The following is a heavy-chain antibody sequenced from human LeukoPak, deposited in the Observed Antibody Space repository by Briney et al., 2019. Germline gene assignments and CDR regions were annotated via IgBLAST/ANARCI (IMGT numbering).Heavy chain of an antibody. V-gene: IGHV3-23*01. CDR3: ASAPLRYFDWFRFDY. J-gene: IGHJ4*02. CDR1: GFTFSSYA. Sequence: GGSLRLSCAASGFTFSSYAMSWVRQAPGKGLEWVSAISGSGGSTYYADSVKGRFTISRDNAKNSLYLQMNSLRAEDTAVYYCASAPLRYFDWFRFDYWGQGTLVTVSS. CDR2: ISGSGGST. D-gene: IGHD3-9*01.